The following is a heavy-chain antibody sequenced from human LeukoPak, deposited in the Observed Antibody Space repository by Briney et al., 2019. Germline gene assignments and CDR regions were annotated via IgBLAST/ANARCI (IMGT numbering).Heavy chain of an antibody. D-gene: IGHD2-21*02. CDR3: ARAPGVAVTDAFDI. J-gene: IGHJ3*02. CDR2: IIPIFGTA. CDR1: GGTFSSYA. Sequence: ASVKVSCKASGGTFSSYAISWVRQAPGQGLEWMGGIIPIFGTANYAQKFQGRVTITTDESTSTAYMELSSLRSEDTAVYYCARAPGVAVTDAFDIWGQGTMVTVSS. V-gene: IGHV1-69*05.